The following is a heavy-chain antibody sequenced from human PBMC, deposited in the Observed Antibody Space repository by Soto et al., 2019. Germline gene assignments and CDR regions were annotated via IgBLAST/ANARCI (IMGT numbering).Heavy chain of an antibody. V-gene: IGHV1-18*01. J-gene: IGHJ4*02. D-gene: IGHD3-16*01. Sequence: ASVKVSCKASGYTFTSYGISWVRQAPGQGLEWMGWISAYNGNTNYAQKLQGRVTMTTDTSTSTAYMELRSLRSEDTAVYYCAGGGENFCGLGYLSRFDYWGQGTLVTVSS. CDR2: ISAYNGNT. CDR3: AGGGENFCGLGYLSRFDY. CDR1: GYTFTSYG.